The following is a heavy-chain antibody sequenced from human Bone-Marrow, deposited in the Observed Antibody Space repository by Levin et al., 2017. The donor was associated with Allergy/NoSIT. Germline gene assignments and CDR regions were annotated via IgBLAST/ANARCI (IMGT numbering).Heavy chain of an antibody. CDR1: GFTFSSYW. Sequence: GGSLRLSCAVSGFTFSSYWMHWVRQAPGKGLEWVSSISWNSASIKYADSVKGRFTISRDNARKSLYLQMNSLRPEDTALYYCATLTTVATLNWYDPWGQGTLVTVSS. CDR3: ATLTTVATLNWYDP. D-gene: IGHD4-17*01. V-gene: IGHV3-9*01. J-gene: IGHJ5*02. CDR2: ISWNSASI.